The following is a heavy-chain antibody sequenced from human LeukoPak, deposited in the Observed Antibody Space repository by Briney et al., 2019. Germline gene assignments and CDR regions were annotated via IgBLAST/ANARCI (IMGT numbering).Heavy chain of an antibody. V-gene: IGHV4-59*12. Sequence: PSETLSLTCTVSGGSISSYYWSWIRQPPGKGLEWIGYIYYSGSTNYNPSLKSRVTISVDTSKNQFSLKLSSVTAADTAVYYCARGPSSSWPLDYWGQGTLVTVSS. CDR2: IYYSGST. CDR1: GGSISSYY. J-gene: IGHJ4*02. D-gene: IGHD6-13*01. CDR3: ARGPSSSWPLDY.